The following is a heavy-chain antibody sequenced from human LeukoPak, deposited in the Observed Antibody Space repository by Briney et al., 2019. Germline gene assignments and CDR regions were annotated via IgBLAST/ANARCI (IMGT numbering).Heavy chain of an antibody. V-gene: IGHV3-21*01. CDR3: AREYYYDEDAGNY. D-gene: IGHD3-22*01. CDR2: ITASSTYI. J-gene: IGHJ4*02. CDR1: GFSFSRSS. Sequence: GGSLRLSCAASGFSFSRSSMGWVRQAPGKGLEWVSSITASSTYIYYADSVKGRFTISRDNVEKPVYLQMNSLRAEDTAVYYCAREYYYDEDAGNYWGQGILVTVSS.